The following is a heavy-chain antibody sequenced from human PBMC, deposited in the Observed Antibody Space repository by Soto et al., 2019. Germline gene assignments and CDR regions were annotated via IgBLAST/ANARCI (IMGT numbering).Heavy chain of an antibody. CDR2: ISYDGSNK. D-gene: IGHD3-10*01. CDR1: GFTFSSYG. J-gene: IGHJ4*02. Sequence: GGSLRLSCAASGFTFSSYGMHWVRQAPGKGLEWVAVISYDGSNKYYADSVKGRFTISRDNSKNTLYLQMNSLRAEDTAVYYCAKDRVLDYWGQGTLVTVSS. CDR3: AKDRVLDY. V-gene: IGHV3-30*18.